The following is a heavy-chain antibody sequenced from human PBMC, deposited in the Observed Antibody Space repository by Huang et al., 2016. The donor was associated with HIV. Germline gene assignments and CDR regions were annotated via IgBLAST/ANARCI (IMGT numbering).Heavy chain of an antibody. CDR3: AREYEGFDDSGVYRLLYLDS. D-gene: IGHD4-17*01. J-gene: IGHJ4*01. Sequence: QVQLQQWGAGLLKPSETLSLTCTVYGASFSDYYWSWIRQVPGKGLEWIGEVNHAGSTNLNQNLRSRVNISGDPSKKQFSLNLTSVTAADTALYYCAREYEGFDDSGVYRLLYLDSWGHGTLVTVSS. CDR2: VNHAGST. CDR1: GASFSDYY. V-gene: IGHV4-34*02.